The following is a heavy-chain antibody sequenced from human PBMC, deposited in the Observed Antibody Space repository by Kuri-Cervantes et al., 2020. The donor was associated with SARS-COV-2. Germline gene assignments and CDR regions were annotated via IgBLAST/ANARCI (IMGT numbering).Heavy chain of an antibody. D-gene: IGHD1-26*01. CDR2: IYYSGST. J-gene: IGHJ4*02. V-gene: IGHV4-31*02. CDR3: ARDNILYSGSGFDL. Sequence: SCPVSGGSISSGGYYWSWIRQHPGKGLEWIGYIYYSGSTYYNPSLKSRVTISVDTSKNQFSLKLSSVTAADTAVYYCARDNILYSGSGFDLWGQGTLVTVSS. CDR1: GGSISSGGYY.